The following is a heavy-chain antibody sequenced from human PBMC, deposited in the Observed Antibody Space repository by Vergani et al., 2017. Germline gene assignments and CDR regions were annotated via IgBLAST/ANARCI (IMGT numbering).Heavy chain of an antibody. D-gene: IGHD3-3*01. CDR3: ARGGYDFWSGYYPFDY. CDR2: IGTAGDT. J-gene: IGHJ4*02. Sequence: VQLVESGGGLVQPGGSLRLSCAASGFTFSSYDMHWVRQATGKGLEWVSAIGTAGDTYYPGSVKGRFTISREIAKNSLYLQMNSLRAGDTAVYYCARGGYDFWSGYYPFDYWGQGTLVTVSS. CDR1: GFTFSSYD. V-gene: IGHV3-13*01.